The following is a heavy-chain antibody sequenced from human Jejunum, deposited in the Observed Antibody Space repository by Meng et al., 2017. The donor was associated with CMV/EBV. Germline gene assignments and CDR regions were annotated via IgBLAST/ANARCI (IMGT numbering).Heavy chain of an antibody. J-gene: IGHJ4*02. Sequence: TFRNYAVTWVRQAPGQGLEWMGGIIPGFGTPIYAQKFQGRVTITRDDSTSTAYMDLGSLRSEDTAVDYCARARGRLITMVRGWSFDYWGQGTLVTVSS. V-gene: IGHV1-69*05. CDR1: TFRNYA. D-gene: IGHD3-10*01. CDR3: ARARGRLITMVRGWSFDY. CDR2: IIPGFGTP.